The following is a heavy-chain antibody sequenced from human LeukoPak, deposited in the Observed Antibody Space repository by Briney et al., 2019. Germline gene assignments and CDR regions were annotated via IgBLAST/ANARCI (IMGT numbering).Heavy chain of an antibody. J-gene: IGHJ4*02. CDR2: IYYSGST. D-gene: IGHD2-15*01. Sequence: SETLSLTCTVPGGSISSYYWSWIRQPPGKGVEWIGNIYYSGSTNYNPSLKSRVTISVNTSKNQYSLQLSSVTAADTAIYYCARSYCSGGSCWVYFDYWGQGTLVTVSS. CDR1: GGSISSYY. V-gene: IGHV4-59*08. CDR3: ARSYCSGGSCWVYFDY.